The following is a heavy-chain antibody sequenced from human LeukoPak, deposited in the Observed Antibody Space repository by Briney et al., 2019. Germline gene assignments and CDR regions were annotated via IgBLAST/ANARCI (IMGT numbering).Heavy chain of an antibody. V-gene: IGHV4-61*02. CDR2: IYTSGST. CDR3: AREITMVRGVIIKYYYYMDV. Sequence: SQTLSLTCTVSGGSISSGSYYWSWIRQPAGKGLEWIGRIYTSGSTNYNPSLKSRVTISVDTSKNQCSLKLSWVSGADTAVYYCAREITMVRGVIIKYYYYMDVWGKGTTVTVPS. CDR1: GGSISSGSYY. D-gene: IGHD3-10*01. J-gene: IGHJ6*03.